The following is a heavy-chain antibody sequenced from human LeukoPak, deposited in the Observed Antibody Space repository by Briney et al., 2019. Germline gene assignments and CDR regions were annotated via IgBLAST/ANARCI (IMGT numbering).Heavy chain of an antibody. Sequence: PSETLSLTCSVSGGSISSYYWSWIRQPAGKGLEWIGRIYSSGSTNYNPSLKTRVTMSLDASKNQFSLNLTTMTAADTAVYYCARTSARGAQFDYWGQGTLVTVSS. CDR3: ARTSARGAQFDY. D-gene: IGHD3-10*01. V-gene: IGHV4-4*07. CDR2: IYSSGST. J-gene: IGHJ4*02. CDR1: GGSISSYY.